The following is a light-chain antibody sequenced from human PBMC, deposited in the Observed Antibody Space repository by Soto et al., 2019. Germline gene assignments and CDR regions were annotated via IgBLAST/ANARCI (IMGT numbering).Light chain of an antibody. CDR3: HQHNNWWT. Sequence: EIVLTQSPSTLSLSLGDRATLSCRASQSVSSNLSWYQQKPGQAPRLVISGASIRAAGIPARFSGSGSGTDFTLTITSLQSEDFGVYYCHQHNNWWTFGQGTKVDIK. J-gene: IGKJ1*01. CDR1: QSVSSN. CDR2: GAS. V-gene: IGKV3-15*01.